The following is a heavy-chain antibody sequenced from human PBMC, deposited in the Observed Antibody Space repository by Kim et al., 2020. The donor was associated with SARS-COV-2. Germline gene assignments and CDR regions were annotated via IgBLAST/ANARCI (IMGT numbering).Heavy chain of an antibody. V-gene: IGHV3-64*01. CDR3: ARLCSSTSCYNHDAFDI. CDR2: ISSNGGST. J-gene: IGHJ3*02. CDR1: GFTFSSYA. D-gene: IGHD2-2*01. Sequence: GGSLRLSCAASGFTFSSYAMHWVRQAPGKGLEYVSAISSNGGSTYYANSVKGRFTISRDNSKNTLYLQMGSLRAEDMAVYYCARLCSSTSCYNHDAFDIWGQGTMVTVSS.